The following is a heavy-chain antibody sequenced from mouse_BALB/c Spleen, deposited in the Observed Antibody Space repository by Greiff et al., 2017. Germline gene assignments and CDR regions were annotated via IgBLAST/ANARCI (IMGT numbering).Heavy chain of an antibody. D-gene: IGHD2-5*01. J-gene: IGHJ2*01. CDR3: TSNCGGPYYVDY. Sequence: DVKLVESGGGLVQPKGSLKLSCAASGFPFNTYAMNWVRQAPGKGLEWVARIRSKSNNYATHYAESVKGRFTISRDDSKSSVYLQMNNLRAEDTGIYYCTSNCGGPYYVDYWGQGTTLTVSS. CDR2: IRSKSNNYAT. CDR1: GFPFNTYA. V-gene: IGHV10-1*02.